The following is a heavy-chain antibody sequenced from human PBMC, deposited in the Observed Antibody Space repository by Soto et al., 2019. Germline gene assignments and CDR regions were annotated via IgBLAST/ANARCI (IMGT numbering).Heavy chain of an antibody. CDR1: GYSLAGYW. Sequence: PGESRKISCKGSGYSLAGYWITWVRQKPGKGLEWMGRIDPSDSQTYYSPSFRGHVTISVTKSITTVFLQWSSLRASDTAMYYCARQIYDSDTGPNFQYYFDSWGQGTPVTVS. D-gene: IGHD3-22*01. J-gene: IGHJ4*02. V-gene: IGHV5-10-1*01. CDR2: IDPSDSQT. CDR3: ARQIYDSDTGPNFQYYFDS.